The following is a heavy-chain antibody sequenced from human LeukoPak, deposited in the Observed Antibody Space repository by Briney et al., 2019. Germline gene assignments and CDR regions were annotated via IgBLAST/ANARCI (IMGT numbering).Heavy chain of an antibody. V-gene: IGHV1-46*01. D-gene: IGHD3-9*01. CDR3: ARNYYDILTGLDY. Sequence: ASVKVSCKASGYSFTDKYMHWVRQAPGQGLEWMGGIIPIFGTANYAQKFQGRVTMTKDTSTSTIYLELTSLRSEDTAVYYCARNYYDILTGLDYWGQGTLVTVSS. CDR2: IIPIFGTA. CDR1: GYSFTDKY. J-gene: IGHJ4*02.